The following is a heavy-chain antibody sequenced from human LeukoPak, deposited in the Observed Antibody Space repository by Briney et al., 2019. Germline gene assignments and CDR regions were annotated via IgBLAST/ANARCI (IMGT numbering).Heavy chain of an antibody. Sequence: ASVKVSCKASGYTFTSYGISWVRQAPGQGLEWMGWISAYNGNTNYAQKLQGRVTMTTDTSTSTAYMELRSLRSGDTAVYYCARDRGCSSTSCYISRPERLFDYWGQGTLVTVSS. D-gene: IGHD2-2*02. CDR2: ISAYNGNT. J-gene: IGHJ4*02. V-gene: IGHV1-18*01. CDR3: ARDRGCSSTSCYISRPERLFDY. CDR1: GYTFTSYG.